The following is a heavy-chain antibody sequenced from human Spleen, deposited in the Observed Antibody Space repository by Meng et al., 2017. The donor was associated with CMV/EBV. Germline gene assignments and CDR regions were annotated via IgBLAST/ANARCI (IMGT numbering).Heavy chain of an antibody. J-gene: IGHJ5*02. D-gene: IGHD1-26*01. CDR2: ISGSGGST. CDR1: GFTFSSYA. V-gene: IGHV3-23*01. Sequence: GESLKISCAASGFTFSSYAMSWVRQAPGKGLEWVSAISGSGGSTYYADSVKGRFTISRDNSKNTLYLQMNSLRAEDTAVYYCAKNLGSGMGGATPGWFDPWGQGTLVTVSS. CDR3: AKNLGSGMGGATPGWFDP.